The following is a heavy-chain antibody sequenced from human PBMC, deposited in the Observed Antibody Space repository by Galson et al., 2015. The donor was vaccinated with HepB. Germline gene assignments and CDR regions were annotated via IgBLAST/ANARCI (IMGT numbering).Heavy chain of an antibody. Sequence: SLRLSCAASGFTFSSYSMNWVRQAPGKGLEWVSSISSSSSYIYYADSVKGRFTISRDNAKNSLYLQMNSLRAEDTAVYYCARAHSSGYWGYFDYWGQGTLVTVSS. D-gene: IGHD3-22*01. CDR2: ISSSSSYI. J-gene: IGHJ4*02. CDR3: ARAHSSGYWGYFDY. V-gene: IGHV3-21*01. CDR1: GFTFSSYS.